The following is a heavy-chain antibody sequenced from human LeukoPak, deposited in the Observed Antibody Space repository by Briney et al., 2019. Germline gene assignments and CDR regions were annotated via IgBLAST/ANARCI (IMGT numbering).Heavy chain of an antibody. V-gene: IGHV4-39*01. CDR3: ARRGGGDYYDSCWFDP. CDR2: IYYSGST. J-gene: IGHJ5*02. D-gene: IGHD2-21*02. CDR1: GGSISSSSYY. Sequence: PSETLSLTCTVSGGSISSSSYYWGWIRQPPGKGLEWIGSIYYSGSTYYNPSLKSRVTISVDTSKNQFSLKLSSVTAADTAVYYCARRGGGDYYDSCWFDPWGQGTLVTVSS.